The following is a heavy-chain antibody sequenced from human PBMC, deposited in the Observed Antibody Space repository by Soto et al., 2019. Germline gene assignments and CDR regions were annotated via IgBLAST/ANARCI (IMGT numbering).Heavy chain of an antibody. CDR2: ISSSAGST. D-gene: IGHD3-3*02. V-gene: IGHV3-23*01. CDR3: AKPISRNTWRDGLDV. Sequence: GGSLRLSCAASGFTFGSYAMTWVRQAPGKGLEWVSSISSSAGSTFYADSVKGRFTMSRDNSKSTLYLQMNSLSAEDTALYYCAKPISRNTWRDGLDVWGQGSTVTVSS. CDR1: GFTFGSYA. J-gene: IGHJ6*02.